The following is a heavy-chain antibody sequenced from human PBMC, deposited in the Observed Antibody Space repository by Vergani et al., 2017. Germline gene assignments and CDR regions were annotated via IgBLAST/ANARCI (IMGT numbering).Heavy chain of an antibody. CDR1: GYTFTGYY. CDR3: AIDGEYCSSTSCYGTAEYYYYGMDV. D-gene: IGHD2-2*01. Sequence: QVQLVQSGAEVKKPGASVKVSCKASGYTFTGYYMHWVRQAPGQGLEWMGWINPNSGGTNYAQKFQGRVTMTRDTSISTAYMELSRLRSDDTAVYYCAIDGEYCSSTSCYGTAEYYYYGMDVWGQGTTVTVSS. J-gene: IGHJ6*02. V-gene: IGHV1-2*02. CDR2: INPNSGGT.